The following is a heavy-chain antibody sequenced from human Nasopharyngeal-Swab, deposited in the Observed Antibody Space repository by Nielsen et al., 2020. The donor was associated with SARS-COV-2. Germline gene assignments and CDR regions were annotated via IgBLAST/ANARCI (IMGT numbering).Heavy chain of an antibody. CDR1: GYTLTELS. CDR3: ATTRPYCSSTSCYHNWFGP. J-gene: IGHJ5*02. D-gene: IGHD2-2*01. Sequence: SVKVSCKVSGYTLTELSMHWVRQAPEKGLEWMGGFDPEDGETIYAQKFQGRVTMTEDTSTDTAYMELSSLRSEDTAVYYCATTRPYCSSTSCYHNWFGPWGQGTLVTVSS. CDR2: FDPEDGET. V-gene: IGHV1-24*01.